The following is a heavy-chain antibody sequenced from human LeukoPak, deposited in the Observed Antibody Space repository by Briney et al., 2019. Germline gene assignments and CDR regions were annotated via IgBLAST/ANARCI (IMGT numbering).Heavy chain of an antibody. D-gene: IGHD2-15*01. CDR3: ARDGRYCSGGSCYSHGMDV. J-gene: IGHJ6*04. CDR2: IWYDGSNK. CDR1: GFTFSSYG. V-gene: IGHV3-33*01. Sequence: GRPLRLSCAASGFTFSSYGMHWVRQAPGKGLEWVAVIWYDGSNKYYADSVKGRFTISRDNSKNTLYLQMNSLRAEDTAVYYCARDGRYCSGGSCYSHGMDVWGKGTTVTVSS.